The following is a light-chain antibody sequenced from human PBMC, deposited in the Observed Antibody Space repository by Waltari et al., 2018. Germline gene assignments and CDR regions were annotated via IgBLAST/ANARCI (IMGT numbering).Light chain of an antibody. J-gene: IGLJ3*02. CDR3: QTGGHGTWV. CDR1: SGHSSNV. CDR2: VNSDGSH. Sequence: QLVLTQSPSASASLGASVKLTCTLSSGHSSNVIAWHQQQPEKGPRYLMKVNSDGSHGKGDEIPDRVSGSSSGAEHYLTISSLQSEDEADYYCQTGGHGTWVFGGGTKLTVL. V-gene: IGLV4-69*01.